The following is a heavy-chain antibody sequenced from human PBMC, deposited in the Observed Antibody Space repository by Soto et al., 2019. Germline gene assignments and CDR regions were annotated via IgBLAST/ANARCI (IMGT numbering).Heavy chain of an antibody. CDR3: ARAHYYYDTGIIGDY. V-gene: IGHV1-18*01. CDR1: GYTFTSYG. D-gene: IGHD3-10*01. CDR2: ISAYNDNT. Sequence: ASVEVSCKASGYTFTSYGISWVRQAPGQGLEWMGWISAYNDNTNYAQKLQGRVTMTTDTSTSTAYMELRSLRSDDTAVYYCARAHYYYDTGIIGDYWGQGTLVTVSS. J-gene: IGHJ4*02.